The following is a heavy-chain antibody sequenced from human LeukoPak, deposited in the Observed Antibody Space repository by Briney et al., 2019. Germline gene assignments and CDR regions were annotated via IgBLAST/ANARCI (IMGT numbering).Heavy chain of an antibody. Sequence: GRSLRLSCAASGFTFSSYGMHWVRQAPGKGLEWVAVIWYDGSNKYYADSAKGRFTISRDNSKNTLYLQMNSLRAEDTAVYYCAREEEGVHYGSQFTTYGMDVWGQGTTVTVSS. CDR1: GFTFSSYG. D-gene: IGHD3-10*01. V-gene: IGHV3-33*01. J-gene: IGHJ6*02. CDR3: AREEEGVHYGSQFTTYGMDV. CDR2: IWYDGSNK.